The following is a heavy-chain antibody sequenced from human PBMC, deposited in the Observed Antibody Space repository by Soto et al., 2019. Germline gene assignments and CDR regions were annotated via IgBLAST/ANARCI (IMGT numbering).Heavy chain of an antibody. V-gene: IGHV1-46*03. J-gene: IGHJ4*02. D-gene: IGHD1-26*01. CDR3: ISTLGARFDY. CDR1: GYTFTSQN. Sequence: ASVKVSCKASGYTFTSQNMHWVRQAPGQGLEWMGVINPSIGTTTYAQKFQGRVTMTSDTSTSSVYMEVSSLRSEYTAVYYCISTLGARFDYWGQGTLVTVSS. CDR2: INPSIGTT.